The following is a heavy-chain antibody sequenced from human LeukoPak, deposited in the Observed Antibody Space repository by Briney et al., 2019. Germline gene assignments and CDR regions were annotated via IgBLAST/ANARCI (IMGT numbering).Heavy chain of an antibody. V-gene: IGHV4-28*01. D-gene: IGHD3-10*01. J-gene: IGHJ4*02. CDR1: GYSITSSSW. Sequence: SETLSLTCAVSGYSITSSSWWGWIRQPPGKGLEWIGYIYHSGTTYYNPSLQSRVTMSVDTSKNQFSLELSSVTAVDTAVYYCARKENVYYYFDYWGQGTLVTVSS. CDR2: IYHSGTT. CDR3: ARKENVYYYFDY.